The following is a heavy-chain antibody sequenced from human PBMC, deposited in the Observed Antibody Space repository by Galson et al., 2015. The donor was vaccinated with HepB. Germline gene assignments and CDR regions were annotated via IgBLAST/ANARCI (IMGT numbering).Heavy chain of an antibody. CDR1: GGSISGTNW. V-gene: IGHV4-4*02. CDR3: VANGYYTLEH. CDR2: IYHSGST. J-gene: IGHJ4*02. Sequence: ETLSLTCAVSGGSISGTNWWSWVRQPPGKGLEWIGEIYHSGSTNYNPSLKSRITISVDKSKNQFSLQSTSVTAADTAVYYCVANGYYTLEHWGQGTPVTVSS. D-gene: IGHD3-3*01.